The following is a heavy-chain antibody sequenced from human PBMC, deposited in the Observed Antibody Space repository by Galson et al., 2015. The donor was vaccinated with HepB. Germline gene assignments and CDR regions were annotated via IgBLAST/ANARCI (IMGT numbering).Heavy chain of an antibody. D-gene: IGHD3-10*01. CDR1: GFTFSSYW. CDR3: ARGSYYGSGTIFYYYYMDV. CDR2: IKQDGSEK. V-gene: IGHV3-7*01. J-gene: IGHJ6*03. Sequence: SLRLSCAASGFTFSSYWMSWVRQAPGKGLEWVANIKQDGSEKYYVDSVKGRFTISRDNAKNSLYLQMNSLRAEDTAVYYCARGSYYGSGTIFYYYYMDVWGKGTTVTVSS.